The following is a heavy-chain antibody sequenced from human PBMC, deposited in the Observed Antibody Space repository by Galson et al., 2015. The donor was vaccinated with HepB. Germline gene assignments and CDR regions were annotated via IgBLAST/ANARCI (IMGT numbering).Heavy chain of an antibody. CDR3: AKGGSLWFGESNFDY. CDR1: GFTFSSYA. Sequence: SLRLSCAASGFTFSSYAMSWVRQAPGKGLEWVSANSGSGGSTYYADSVKGRFTISRDNSKNTLYLQMNSLRAEDTAVYYCAKGGSLWFGESNFDYWGQGTLVTVSS. CDR2: NSGSGGST. J-gene: IGHJ4*02. V-gene: IGHV3-23*01. D-gene: IGHD3-10*01.